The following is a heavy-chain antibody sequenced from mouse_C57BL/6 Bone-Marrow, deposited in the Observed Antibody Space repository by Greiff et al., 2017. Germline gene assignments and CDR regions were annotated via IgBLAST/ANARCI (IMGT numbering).Heavy chain of an antibody. V-gene: IGHV5-16*01. CDR3: ARLSSGYVVLDY. Sequence: EVKLMESEGGLVQPGSSMKLSCTASGFTFSDYYMAWVRQVPEKGLEWVANINYDGSSTYYLDSLKSRFIISRDNAKNILYLQMSSLKSEDTATXYCARLSSGYVVLDYWGQGTTLTVSS. J-gene: IGHJ2*01. CDR2: INYDGSST. CDR1: GFTFSDYY. D-gene: IGHD3-2*02.